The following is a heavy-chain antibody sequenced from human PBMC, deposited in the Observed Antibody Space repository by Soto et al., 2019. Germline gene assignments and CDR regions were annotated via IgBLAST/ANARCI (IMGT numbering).Heavy chain of an antibody. CDR1: GFDFGNYV. CDR2: INDRGVNT. CDR3: AKDYLRSSLVRNNWFDT. V-gene: IGHV3-23*04. D-gene: IGHD2-15*01. J-gene: IGHJ5*02. Sequence: EEQLVESGGGLVQPGGSLRLSCAASGFDFGNYVMNWFRQAPGKGLEWVSGINDRGVNTYYADSGKGRFTTSRDNSKNTLYLQMHNLRDEDTAVYYCAKDYLRSSLVRNNWFDTWGQGTLVTVS.